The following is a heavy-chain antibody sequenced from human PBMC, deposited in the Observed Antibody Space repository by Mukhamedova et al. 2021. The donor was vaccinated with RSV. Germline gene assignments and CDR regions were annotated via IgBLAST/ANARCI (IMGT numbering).Heavy chain of an antibody. CDR3: TTDTDFWSGYYSPHYSDY. D-gene: IGHD3-3*01. V-gene: IGHV3-15*01. J-gene: IGHJ4*02. Sequence: GGTTDYAAPVKGRFTISRDDSKNTLYLQMYSLKTEDTAVYYCTTDTDFWSGYYSPHYSDYWGQGTLVTVSS. CDR2: GGTT.